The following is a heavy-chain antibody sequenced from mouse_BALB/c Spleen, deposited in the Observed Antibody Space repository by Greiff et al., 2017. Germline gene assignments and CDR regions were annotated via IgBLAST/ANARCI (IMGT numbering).Heavy chain of an antibody. CDR2: INPNNGGT. D-gene: IGHD1-1*02. V-gene: IGHV1-18*01. J-gene: IGHJ4*01. CDR3: ARGGWCNYDAMDY. CDR1: GYTFTDYN. Sequence: VQLQQSGPELVKPGASVKIPCKASGYTFTDYNMDWVKQSHGKSLEWIGDINPNNGGTIYNQKFKGKATLTVDKSSSTAYMELRSLTSEDTAVYYCARGGWCNYDAMDYWGQGTSVTVSS.